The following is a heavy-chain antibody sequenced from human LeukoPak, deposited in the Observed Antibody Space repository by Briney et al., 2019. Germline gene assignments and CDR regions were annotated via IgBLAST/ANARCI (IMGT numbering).Heavy chain of an antibody. J-gene: IGHJ4*02. CDR2: IYSGGST. D-gene: IGHD1-26*01. CDR3: AREGLGSYYFDD. Sequence: TGGSLRLSCAASGRTVSSNYMSWVRQAPGKGLEWVSVIYSGGSTYYADSVKGRFTISRDNSKNTLYLQMNSLRAEDTAVYYCAREGLGSYYFDDWGQGTLVTVSS. V-gene: IGHV3-66*01. CDR1: GRTVSSNY.